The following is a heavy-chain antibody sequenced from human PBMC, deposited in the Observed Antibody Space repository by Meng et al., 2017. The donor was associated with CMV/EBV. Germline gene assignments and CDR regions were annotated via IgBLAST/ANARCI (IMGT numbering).Heavy chain of an antibody. Sequence: YGWSFRGYYWSWIRQPPGKGLEWIGEINHSGSTNYNPSLKSRVTISVDTSKNQFSLKLSSVTAADTAVYYCARSVVVIATRRGYFDLWGRGTLVTVSS. V-gene: IGHV4-34*01. J-gene: IGHJ2*01. D-gene: IGHD2-21*01. CDR3: ARSVVVIATRRGYFDL. CDR2: INHSGST. CDR1: GWSFRGYY.